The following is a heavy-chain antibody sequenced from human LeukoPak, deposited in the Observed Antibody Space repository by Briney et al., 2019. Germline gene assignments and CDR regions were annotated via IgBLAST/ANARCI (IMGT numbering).Heavy chain of an antibody. CDR2: IWSDGTHK. V-gene: IGHV3-33*06. D-gene: IGHD1-26*01. J-gene: IGHJ4*02. Sequence: GRSQRLSCAASGFTFNTYGMHWVRQAPGKGLEWVAVIWSDGTHKYYSDSVKGRFTISRDNSKNTLYLEMNSLRVEDTAVYYCAKSNSESQTTVGNWGQGTLVTVSS. CDR3: AKSNSESQTTVGN. CDR1: GFTFNTYG.